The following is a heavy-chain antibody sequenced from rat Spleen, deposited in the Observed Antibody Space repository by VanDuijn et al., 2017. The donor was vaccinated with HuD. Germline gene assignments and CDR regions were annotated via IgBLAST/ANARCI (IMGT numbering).Heavy chain of an antibody. CDR3: ASQTPLGHWFAY. D-gene: IGHD3-2*01. CDR2: ITNTGGST. V-gene: IGHV5-31*01. CDR1: GFTFNNYW. J-gene: IGHJ3*01. Sequence: EVQLVESGGGLVQPGRSLKLSCAASGFTFNNYWMTWIRQAPGKGLEWVASITNTGGSTYYPDSVKGRFTISRDNAKSTLYLQMNSLRSEDTATYYCASQTPLGHWFAYWGQGTLVTVSS.